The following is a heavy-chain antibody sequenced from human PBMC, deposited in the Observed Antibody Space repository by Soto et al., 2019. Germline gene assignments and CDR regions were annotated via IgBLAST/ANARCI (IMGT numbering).Heavy chain of an antibody. CDR1: GFTFSNYA. CDR2: ISGTGGRT. Sequence: EVQLLESGGGLVQPGGSLRLSCAASGFTFSNYAMTWVRQAPGKGLEWVSAISGTGGRTYYADSVKGRFTFSRDNSKNTLYLQMNSLRAEDTAVYYCAKVANYDYIWGSHFDYWGPGTVVNVSS. V-gene: IGHV3-23*01. J-gene: IGHJ4*02. D-gene: IGHD3-16*01. CDR3: AKVANYDYIWGSHFDY.